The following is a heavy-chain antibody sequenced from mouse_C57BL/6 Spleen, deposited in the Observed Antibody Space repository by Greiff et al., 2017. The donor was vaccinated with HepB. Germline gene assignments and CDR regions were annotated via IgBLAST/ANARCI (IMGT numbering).Heavy chain of an antibody. CDR3: ARTYYSNNFDY. D-gene: IGHD2-5*01. Sequence: QVQLQQPGAELVMPGASVKLSCKASGYTFTSYWMPWVKQRPGQGLEWIGEIDPSDSYTNYNQKFKGKSTLTVDKSSSTAYMQISSLTSEDSAVYYCARTYYSNNFDYWGQGTTLTVSS. CDR2: IDPSDSYT. J-gene: IGHJ2*01. CDR1: GYTFTSYW. V-gene: IGHV1-69*01.